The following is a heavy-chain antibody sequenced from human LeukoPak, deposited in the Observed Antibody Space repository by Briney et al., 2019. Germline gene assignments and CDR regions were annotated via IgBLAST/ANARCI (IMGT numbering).Heavy chain of an antibody. CDR2: MNPNSGGT. V-gene: IGHV1-2*02. CDR1: GYTFTGYY. J-gene: IGHJ4*02. CDR3: ARLVRTRTYYFDY. Sequence: ASVKVSCKASGYTFTGYYMHWVRQAPGQGLEWMGWMNPNSGGTNYAQKFQGRVTVTRDTSISTAYMELSRLRSDDTAVYYCARLVRTRTYYFDYWGQGTLVTVSS. D-gene: IGHD1-14*01.